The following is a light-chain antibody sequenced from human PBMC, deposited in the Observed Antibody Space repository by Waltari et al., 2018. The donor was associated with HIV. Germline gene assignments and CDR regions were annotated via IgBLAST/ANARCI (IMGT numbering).Light chain of an antibody. V-gene: IGKV1-5*03. CDR2: KAS. CDR3: QQYESFSRT. Sequence: DIQMTQSPSTLSAFVGDRVTITCRASQTIDRWLAWYQLKPGRAPKLLIYKASNLESGVPSRFRGSGSGTEFTLTISGLQPDDSAIYYCQQYESFSRTFGQGTKVEI. CDR1: QTIDRW. J-gene: IGKJ1*01.